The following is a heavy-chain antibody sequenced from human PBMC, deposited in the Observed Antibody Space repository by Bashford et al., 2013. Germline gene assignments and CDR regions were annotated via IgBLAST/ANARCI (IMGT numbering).Heavy chain of an antibody. D-gene: IGHD1-26*01. Sequence: ASVKVSCTASGYTFSDYGVSWMRQAPGQGLEWMGWINPNRGDTNYAQMFQGRVTMTRDTSISTAYMELSSLRSDDTAVYFCARDGPVVGVWNAFDVWGQGTVVTVSS. V-gene: IGHV1-2*02. J-gene: IGHJ3*01. CDR1: GYTFSDYG. CDR2: INPNRGDT. CDR3: ARDGPVVGVWNAFDV.